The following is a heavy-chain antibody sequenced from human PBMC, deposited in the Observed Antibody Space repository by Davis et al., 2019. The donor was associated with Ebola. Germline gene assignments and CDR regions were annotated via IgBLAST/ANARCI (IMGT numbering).Heavy chain of an antibody. CDR1: GGSISSYY. Sequence: PGGSLRLSCTVSGGSISSYYWSWIRQPPGKGLEWIGYIYYSGRTNYNPSLQSRVTISVDTSKNQLSLRLSPVITADTAVFHCARMGSHGGVNDGFDIWGPGTMVTVSS. D-gene: IGHD2-8*02. CDR3: ARMGSHGGVNDGFDI. CDR2: IYYSGRT. J-gene: IGHJ3*02. V-gene: IGHV4-59*01.